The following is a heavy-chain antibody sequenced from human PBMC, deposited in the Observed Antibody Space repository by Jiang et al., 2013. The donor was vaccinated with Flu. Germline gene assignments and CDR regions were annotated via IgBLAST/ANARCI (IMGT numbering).Heavy chain of an antibody. Sequence: SCKASGFTFTSSAVQWVRQARGQRLEWIGWIVVGSGNTNYAQKFQERVTITRDMSTSTAYMELSSLRSEDTAVYYCARGGGVEEAILEWFGGQGTLVTVSS. J-gene: IGHJ4*02. CDR3: ARGGGVEEAILEWF. CDR2: IVVGSGNT. CDR1: GFTFTSSA. D-gene: IGHD3-3*01. V-gene: IGHV1-58*01.